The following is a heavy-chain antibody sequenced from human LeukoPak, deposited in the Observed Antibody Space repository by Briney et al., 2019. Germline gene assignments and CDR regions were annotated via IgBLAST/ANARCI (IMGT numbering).Heavy chain of an antibody. CDR2: IIPILGIA. CDR1: GGTFSSYA. D-gene: IGHD6-13*01. CDR3: AREESIAAAGTDFDY. Sequence: ALVKVSCKASGGTFSSYAISWVRQAPGQGLEWMGRIIPILGIANYAQKFQGRVTITADKSTSTAYMELSSLRSEDTAVYYCAREESIAAAGTDFDYWGQGTLVTVSS. J-gene: IGHJ4*02. V-gene: IGHV1-69*04.